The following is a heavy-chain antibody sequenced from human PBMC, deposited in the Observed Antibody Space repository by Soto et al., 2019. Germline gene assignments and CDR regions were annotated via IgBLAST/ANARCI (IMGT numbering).Heavy chain of an antibody. Sequence: RASVKVSCKASGGTFSSYAISWVRQAPGQGLEWMGGIIPIFGTANYAQKFQGRVTITADASTSTAYMELSSLRSEDTAVYYCARAYGDYYYYYGMDVWGQGTTVTVSS. J-gene: IGHJ6*02. D-gene: IGHD4-17*01. CDR3: ARAYGDYYYYYGMDV. CDR2: IIPIFGTA. V-gene: IGHV1-69*13. CDR1: GGTFSSYA.